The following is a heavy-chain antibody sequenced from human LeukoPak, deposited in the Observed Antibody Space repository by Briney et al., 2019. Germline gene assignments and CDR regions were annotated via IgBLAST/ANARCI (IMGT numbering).Heavy chain of an antibody. J-gene: IGHJ4*02. V-gene: IGHV4-38-2*01. CDR2: VFHTGSS. CDR1: GYSISSGYY. Sequence: PSETLSLTCAVSGYSISSGYYWGWIRQPPGKGPEWIVSVFHTGSSYYIPSLKSRVTISVDTSKNQFSLEVSSVTAADTAIYYCARGISTTGHDYWGPGTLVTVSS. CDR3: ARGISTTGHDY. D-gene: IGHD4-11*01.